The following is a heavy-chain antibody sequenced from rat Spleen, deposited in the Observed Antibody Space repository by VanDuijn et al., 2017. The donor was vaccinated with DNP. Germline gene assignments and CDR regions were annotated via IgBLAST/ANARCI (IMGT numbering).Heavy chain of an antibody. CDR2: ISYDGGST. CDR1: GFTFSSFA. D-gene: IGHD5-1*01. V-gene: IGHV5-46*01. J-gene: IGHJ2*01. Sequence: EVQLVESGGGLVQPGNSLKLSCAASGFTFSSFAMAWVRQAPTKGLEWVASISYDGGSTYYRDSVKGRFTISRDNAKNTLYLQMNSLRSEDTATYYCTREKTGRDWGQGVMVTVSS. CDR3: TREKTGRD.